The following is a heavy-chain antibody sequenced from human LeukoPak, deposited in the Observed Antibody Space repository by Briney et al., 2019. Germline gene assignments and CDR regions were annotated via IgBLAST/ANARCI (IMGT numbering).Heavy chain of an antibody. CDR2: ISYDGSNK. Sequence: GGSLRLSCAASGFTFSSFAMHWVRQAPGKGLEWVGVISYDGSNKYYADSVKGRFTISRDNSKNTLYLQMNSLRAEDTAVFYCARDRASGSPAGFDYWGQGTLVTVSS. CDR3: ARDRASGSPAGFDY. CDR1: GFTFSSFA. D-gene: IGHD3-10*01. V-gene: IGHV3-30*04. J-gene: IGHJ4*02.